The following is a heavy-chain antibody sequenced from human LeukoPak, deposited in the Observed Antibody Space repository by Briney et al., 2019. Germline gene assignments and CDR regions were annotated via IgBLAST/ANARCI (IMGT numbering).Heavy chain of an antibody. CDR1: VDRVSRHSAA. D-gene: IGHD1-26*01. Sequence: SQTHSLTCAISVDRVSRHSAAWNWIRQSASGGLEWVGRTYYRSRGYNDYTVSVKSRITINPHTSKHQLSLELKSVIPEYTAVYHRRRETSGVAFAIWGQGTTVTASS. J-gene: IGHJ3*02. CDR2: TYYRSRGYN. V-gene: IGHV6-1*01. CDR3: RRETSGVAFAI.